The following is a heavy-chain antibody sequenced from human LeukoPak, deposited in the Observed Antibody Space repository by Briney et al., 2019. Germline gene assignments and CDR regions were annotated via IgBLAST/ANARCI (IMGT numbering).Heavy chain of an antibody. V-gene: IGHV3-23*01. D-gene: IGHD3-22*01. CDR3: AKSYDSSGYHKYYFDY. CDR2: ISGSGGST. J-gene: IGHJ4*02. Sequence: GGSLRLSCAASGFTFSSYAMSWVRQAPGKGLEWVSAISGSGGSTYYADSVKGRFTISRDNSKNTLYLQMNSLRAEDTAVYYCAKSYDSSGYHKYYFDYWGQGTLVTVSS. CDR1: GFTFSSYA.